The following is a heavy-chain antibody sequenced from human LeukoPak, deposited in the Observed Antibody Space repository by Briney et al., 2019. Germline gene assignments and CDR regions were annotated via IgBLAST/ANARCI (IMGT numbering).Heavy chain of an antibody. D-gene: IGHD2-2*01. CDR3: ARGGRYCSSTSCYYYWFDP. V-gene: IGHV4-34*01. CDR1: GGSFSGYY. Sequence: SETLSLTCAVYGGSFSGYYWSWIRQPPGKGLEWIGEINRSGSTNYNPSLKSRVTISVDTSKNQFSLKLSSVTAADTAVYYCARGGRYCSSTSCYYYWFDPWGQGTLVTVSS. CDR2: INRSGST. J-gene: IGHJ5*02.